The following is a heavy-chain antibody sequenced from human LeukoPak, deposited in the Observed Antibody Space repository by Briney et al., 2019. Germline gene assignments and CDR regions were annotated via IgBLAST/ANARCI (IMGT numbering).Heavy chain of an antibody. CDR1: VDSVSIISTA. V-gene: IGHV6-1*01. Sequence: SQTLSLTCAISVDSVSIISTAWNWIRQSPPRGLEWLGRRYYKYRWNNDYAVFAKSRITIKPDTSKNQFSLQLNSMTPEDTAVYYCATGGAGSFDYWGQGTLVTVSS. D-gene: IGHD2-15*01. CDR2: RYYKYRWNN. J-gene: IGHJ4*02. CDR3: ATGGAGSFDY.